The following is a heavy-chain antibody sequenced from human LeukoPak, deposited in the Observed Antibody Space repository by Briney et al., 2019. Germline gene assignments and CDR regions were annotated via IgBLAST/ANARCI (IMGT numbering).Heavy chain of an antibody. CDR3: ARAYYDFWSGTRGRFDP. CDR1: GGTFSSYA. Sequence: SVKVSCKASGGTFSSYAISWVRQAPGQGLEWMGGIIPIFGTANYAQKFQGRVTITTDESTSTAYMELSSLRSEDTAVYYCARAYYDFWSGTRGRFDPWGQGTLVTVSS. D-gene: IGHD3-3*01. J-gene: IGHJ5*02. CDR2: IIPIFGTA. V-gene: IGHV1-69*05.